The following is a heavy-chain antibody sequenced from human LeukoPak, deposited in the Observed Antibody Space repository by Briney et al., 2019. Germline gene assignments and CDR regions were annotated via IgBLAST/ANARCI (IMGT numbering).Heavy chain of an antibody. D-gene: IGHD2-8*01. Sequence: ASVKVSCKASGYTFTSYYMHWVRQAPGQGLEWMGIINPSGGSTSYAQKFQGRVTMTRDTSTSTVYMELSSLRSGDTAVYYCARVGMLCTNGVCYRRPFDPWGQGTLVTVSS. CDR1: GYTFTSYY. CDR3: ARVGMLCTNGVCYRRPFDP. CDR2: INPSGGST. J-gene: IGHJ5*02. V-gene: IGHV1-46*01.